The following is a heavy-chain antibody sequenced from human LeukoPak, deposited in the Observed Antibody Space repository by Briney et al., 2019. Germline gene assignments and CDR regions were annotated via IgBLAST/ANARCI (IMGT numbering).Heavy chain of an antibody. D-gene: IGHD5-24*01. CDR3: ARVGGNPRWLQFLGFLDY. CDR1: GFTFSSYG. CDR2: IRYDGSNK. Sequence: QTGGSLRLSCAASGFTFSSYGMDWVRQAPGKGLEWVAFIRYDGSNKYYADSVKGRFTISRDNSKNTLYLQMNSLRAEDTAVYYCARVGGNPRWLQFLGFLDYWGQGTLVTVSS. V-gene: IGHV3-30*02. J-gene: IGHJ4*02.